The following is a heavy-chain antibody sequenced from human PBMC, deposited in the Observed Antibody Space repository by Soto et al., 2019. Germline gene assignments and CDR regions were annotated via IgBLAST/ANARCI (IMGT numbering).Heavy chain of an antibody. V-gene: IGHV1-18*01. CDR2: ISAYNGNT. CDR3: ASVPRIAVAGDNWFDP. D-gene: IGHD6-19*01. J-gene: IGHJ5*02. Sequence: GASVKVSCKASGYTFTSYGISWGRQAPGQRLEWMGWISAYNGNTSYAQKLQGRVTMTTDTSTSTAYMELRSLRSDDTAVYYCASVPRIAVAGDNWFDPWGQGTLVTVSS. CDR1: GYTFTSYG.